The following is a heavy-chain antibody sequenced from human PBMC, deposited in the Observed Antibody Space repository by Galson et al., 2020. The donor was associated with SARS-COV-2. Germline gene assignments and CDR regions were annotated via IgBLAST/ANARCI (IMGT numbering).Heavy chain of an antibody. CDR1: GFSLSTSGMC. Sequence: SGPTLVKPTQTLTLTCTFSGFSLSTSGMCVSLIRQPPGKALEWLARIDWDDDKYYSTSLKTRLTISKDTSKNQVVLTMTNMDPVDTATYYCARTPDVRSSWLFDYWGQGTLVTVSS. J-gene: IGHJ4*02. D-gene: IGHD6-13*01. V-gene: IGHV2-70*11. CDR3: ARTPDVRSSWLFDY. CDR2: IDWDDDK.